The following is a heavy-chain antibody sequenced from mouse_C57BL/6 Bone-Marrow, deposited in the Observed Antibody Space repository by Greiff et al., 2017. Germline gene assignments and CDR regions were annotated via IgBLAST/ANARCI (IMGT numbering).Heavy chain of an antibody. J-gene: IGHJ3*01. CDR3: ARQLRLLAFAY. CDR1: GYTFTSYG. Sequence: VQLVESGAELARPGASVKLSCKASGYTFTSYGISWVKQRTGQGLEWIGEIYPRSGNTYYNEKFKGKATLTADKSSSTAYMELRSLTSEDSAVYFCARQLRLLAFAYWGQGTLVTVSA. V-gene: IGHV1-81*01. D-gene: IGHD3-2*02. CDR2: IYPRSGNT.